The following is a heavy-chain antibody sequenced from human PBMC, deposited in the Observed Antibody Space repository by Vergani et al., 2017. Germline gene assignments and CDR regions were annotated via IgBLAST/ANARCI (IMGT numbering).Heavy chain of an antibody. CDR2: IIPIFGTA. Sequence: QVQLVQSGAEVKKPGSSVKVSCKASGGTFSSYAISWVRQAPGQGLEWMGGIIPIFGTANYAQKFQGRVTITADESTSTAYMELSSLRSEDTAVYYCARGMVQGVIMIMDYGMDVWGQGTTVTVSS. CDR3: ARGMVQGVIMIMDYGMDV. V-gene: IGHV1-69*12. D-gene: IGHD3-10*01. CDR1: GGTFSSYA. J-gene: IGHJ6*02.